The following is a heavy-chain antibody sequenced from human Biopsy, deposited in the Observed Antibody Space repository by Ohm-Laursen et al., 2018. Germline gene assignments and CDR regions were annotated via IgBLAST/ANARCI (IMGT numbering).Heavy chain of an antibody. D-gene: IGHD3-3*01. CDR3: ARERQFRFLEGAFDY. V-gene: IGHV4-59*01. J-gene: IGHJ4*02. Sequence: SDTLSLTCTVSGGSISDDYWNWIRQPPGKGLQVIGYISSGGRAKYNPSLKSRLTISLDTSKNQLSLRLSSVTAADSAIYYCARERQFRFLEGAFDYRGQGALVTVSS. CDR2: ISSGGRA. CDR1: GGSISDDY.